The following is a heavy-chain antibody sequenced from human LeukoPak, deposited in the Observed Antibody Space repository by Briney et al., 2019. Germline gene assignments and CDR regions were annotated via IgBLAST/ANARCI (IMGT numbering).Heavy chain of an antibody. CDR2: IYNDGST. V-gene: IGHV3-53*01. D-gene: IGHD2/OR15-2a*01. J-gene: IGHJ3*02. Sequence: GGSLRLSCAASGLTVSSSYMSWVRQAPGKGLEWVSIIYNDGSTYYADPMKGRFTISRDNSKNTLYLQVNSLRAEDTAMYYCARNILFAFDIWGQGTMVTVSS. CDR3: ARNILFAFDI. CDR1: GLTVSSSY.